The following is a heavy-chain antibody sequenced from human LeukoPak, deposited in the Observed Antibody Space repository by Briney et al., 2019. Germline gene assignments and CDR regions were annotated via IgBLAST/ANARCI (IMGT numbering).Heavy chain of an antibody. CDR1: GFTFSSCW. CDR2: ISGDGSST. J-gene: IGHJ1*01. CDR3: ARGSGPEYFQY. Sequence: QPGGSLRLSCAASGFTFSSCWMHWVRQAPGKGLVWVSRISGDGSSTNYADSVKGRFTISRDNAKSSLYLQMNSLRAEDTAVYYCARGSGPEYFQYWGQGTRVTVSS. V-gene: IGHV3-74*01.